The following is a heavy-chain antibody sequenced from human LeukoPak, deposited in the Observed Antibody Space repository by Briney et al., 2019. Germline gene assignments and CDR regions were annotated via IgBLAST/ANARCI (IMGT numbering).Heavy chain of an antibody. CDR1: GFTFSSYG. D-gene: IGHD3-10*01. CDR2: IWYDGSNK. CDR3: ARSVRSRRDYFDY. Sequence: GGSLRLSCAASGFTFSSYGMHWVRQAPGKGLEWVAVIWYDGSNKYYADSVKGRFTISRDNSKNTLYLQMNSLRAEDTAVCYCARSVRSRRDYFDYWGQGTLVTVSS. J-gene: IGHJ4*02. V-gene: IGHV3-33*01.